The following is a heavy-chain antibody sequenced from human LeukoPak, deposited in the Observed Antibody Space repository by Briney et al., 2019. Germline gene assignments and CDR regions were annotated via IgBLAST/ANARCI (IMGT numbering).Heavy chain of an antibody. J-gene: IGHJ4*02. Sequence: GGSLRLSCAASGFTFSNYWMKWVSQAPGKGLEWVANIRQDGSEKYYVDSVKGRFTISRDNPRNSLYLQMNSLRAEDTAVYYCGKTGYWGQGTLVTVSS. CDR2: IRQDGSEK. CDR3: GKTGY. D-gene: IGHD3-9*01. V-gene: IGHV3-7*02. CDR1: GFTFSNYW.